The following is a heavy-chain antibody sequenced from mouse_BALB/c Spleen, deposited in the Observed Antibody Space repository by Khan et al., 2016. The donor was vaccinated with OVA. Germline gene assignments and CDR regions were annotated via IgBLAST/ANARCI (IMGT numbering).Heavy chain of an antibody. J-gene: IGHJ3*01. D-gene: IGHD3-3*01. V-gene: IGHV1-34*01. CDR2: IDPFNVGN. CDR3: ARGTFDY. CDR1: GYSFTTYY. Sequence: EVQLQESGPELMKPGASVKISCKASGYSFTTYYMHWVKQSHGKSLEWIGYIDPFNVGNDYNQKLKGKATLTVDKSSSTAYMHLSSLTSEDSAVYYCARGTFDYWGQGTLVTVSA.